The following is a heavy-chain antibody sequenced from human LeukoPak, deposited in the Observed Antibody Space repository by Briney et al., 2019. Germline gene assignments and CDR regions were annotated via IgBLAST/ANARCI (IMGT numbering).Heavy chain of an antibody. D-gene: IGHD1-26*01. J-gene: IGHJ5*02. CDR1: GFTFSSHG. V-gene: IGHV3-21*01. Sequence: GGSLRLSCAASGFTFSSHGMSWVRQAPGKGLEWVSSISSSSTDIHYADSVKGRFTISRDNAKKSLYLQMNSLRAEDTALYYCARDSSGSYNLFDPWGQGTLVTVSS. CDR2: ISSSSTDI. CDR3: ARDSSGSYNLFDP.